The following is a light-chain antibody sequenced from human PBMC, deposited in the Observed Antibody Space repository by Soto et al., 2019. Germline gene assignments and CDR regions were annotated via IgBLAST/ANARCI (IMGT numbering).Light chain of an antibody. V-gene: IGLV2-8*01. CDR1: SSDVGGYNY. J-gene: IGLJ2*01. CDR3: SSYAGSNNPHVV. CDR2: EVS. Sequence: QSVLTQPPSASGSPGQSVTISCTGTSSDVGGYNYVSWYQQHPGKATKLMIYEVSKRPSGVPDRFSGSKSGNTASLTVSGLQAEDEADYYCSSYAGSNNPHVVFGGGTKVTVL.